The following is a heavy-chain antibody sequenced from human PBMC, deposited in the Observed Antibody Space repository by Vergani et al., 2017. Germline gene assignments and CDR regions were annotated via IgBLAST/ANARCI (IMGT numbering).Heavy chain of an antibody. CDR2: IRSKAYGGTT. CDR3: AKDKPKYSYGNGFDY. J-gene: IGHJ4*02. V-gene: IGHV3-49*03. CDR1: GFTFGDYA. Sequence: EVQLVESGGGLVQPGRSLRLSCTASGFTFGDYAMSWFRQAPGKGLEWVGFIRSKAYGGTTEYAASVKGRFTISRDNSKNTLYLQMNSLRAEDTAVYYCAKDKPKYSYGNGFDYWGQGTLVTVSS. D-gene: IGHD5-18*01.